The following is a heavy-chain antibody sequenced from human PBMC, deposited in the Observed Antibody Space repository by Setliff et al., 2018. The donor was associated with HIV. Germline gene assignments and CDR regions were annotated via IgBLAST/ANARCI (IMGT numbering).Heavy chain of an antibody. CDR1: GGTFSRYT. CDR2: LIPFFGTA. V-gene: IGHV1-69*05. D-gene: IGHD3-22*01. J-gene: IGHJ4*02. Sequence: SVKVSCKASGGTFSRYTIAWVRQAPGQGLDWVGGLIPFFGTANYAQKFQGRVTIATDEFTSTAYMELSSLRSEDTAVYYCARDWFSYYDSSGYYYGGIRDYWGQGTLVTVSS. CDR3: ARDWFSYYDSSGYYYGGIRDY.